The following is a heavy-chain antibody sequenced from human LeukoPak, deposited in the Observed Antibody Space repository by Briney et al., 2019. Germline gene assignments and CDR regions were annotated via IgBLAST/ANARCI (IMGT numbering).Heavy chain of an antibody. D-gene: IGHD3-10*01. CDR1: GFTFSNAW. V-gene: IGHV3-15*01. CDR3: TTNYYGSGSNSSEAFDV. Sequence: GGSLRLSCAASGFTFSNAWMNWVRQAPGKGLEWVGRIKSKADGGTVDYTTTVKCRFTISRDDSKNTLYLQMNSLKTENTAVYYCTTNYYGSGSNSSEAFDVWGQGTMVTVSS. CDR2: IKSKADGGTV. J-gene: IGHJ3*01.